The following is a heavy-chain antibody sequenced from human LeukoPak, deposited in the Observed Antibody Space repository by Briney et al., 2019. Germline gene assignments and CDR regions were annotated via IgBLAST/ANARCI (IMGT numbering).Heavy chain of an antibody. CDR1: GFTFSSHA. CDR3: AKDYRIGYSDHFDY. J-gene: IGHJ4*02. CDR2: IYESGQTT. V-gene: IGHV3-23*01. D-gene: IGHD2-21*01. Sequence: GGSLRLSCVGSGFTFSSHAMSWVRQAPEKGLEWVSGIYESGQTTHYADSVKGRFSISRDNSKNTLYLQVDSLRGEDTAIYYCAKDYRIGYSDHFDYWGQGALVTVSS.